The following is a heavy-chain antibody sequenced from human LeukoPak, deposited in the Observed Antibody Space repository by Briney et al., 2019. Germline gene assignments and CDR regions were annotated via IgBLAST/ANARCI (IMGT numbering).Heavy chain of an antibody. CDR3: ARHPYYYDTSGSYKGHFDL. J-gene: IGHJ4*02. CDR1: GGSIKSFDFY. V-gene: IGHV4-39*01. D-gene: IGHD3-22*01. CDR2: IFFSGTT. Sequence: ASETLSLTCSASGGSIKSFDFYWGWIRQPPGKGLDWIGSIFFSGTTYYNPSLKSRITISVDTSANQFSLKLRSVTAADTAMYFCARHPYYYDTSGSYKGHFDLWGQGTLVAVSS.